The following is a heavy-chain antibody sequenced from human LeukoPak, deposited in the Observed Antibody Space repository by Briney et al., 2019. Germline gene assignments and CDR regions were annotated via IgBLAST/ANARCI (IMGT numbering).Heavy chain of an antibody. J-gene: IGHJ4*02. CDR3: ARDEIYGGTDY. Sequence: GGSLRLSCVASGFTFSSYAMHWVRQAPGKGLEWVAVISYDGSNKYYADSVKGRFTISRDNSKNTLYLQMNSLRAEDTAVYYCARDEIYGGTDYWGQGTLVTVSS. CDR2: ISYDGSNK. CDR1: GFTFSSYA. D-gene: IGHD4-23*01. V-gene: IGHV3-30-3*01.